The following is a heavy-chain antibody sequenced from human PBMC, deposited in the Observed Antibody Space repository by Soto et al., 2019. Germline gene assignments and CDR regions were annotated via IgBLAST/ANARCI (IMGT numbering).Heavy chain of an antibody. CDR3: AREGAVYCTTTSCLRPFDY. CDR1: GFTFSGYW. J-gene: IGHJ4*02. CDR2: ITSDGTTT. Sequence: EVQLVESGGGLVQPGGSLRLSCAASGFTFSGYWMHWVRQTPGKGLVWVSRITSDGTTTSYADSVKGRFTISRDTAKNPLHLQMNSLRVEDTAVYYCAREGAVYCTTTSCLRPFDYWGQGTLVTVSS. D-gene: IGHD2-2*01. V-gene: IGHV3-74*01.